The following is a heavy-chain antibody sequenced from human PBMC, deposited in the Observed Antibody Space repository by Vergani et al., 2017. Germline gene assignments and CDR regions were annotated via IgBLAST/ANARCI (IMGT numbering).Heavy chain of an antibody. Sequence: EVQLVESGGGLVQPGRSLRLSCTASGFKFDDYAMHWVRQAPGKGLEWVSGISWNSGNIGYADSVKGRFTISRDNAKNSLYLQMNSLRDEDTGVYYCARDLRLLYNRFDPWGQGTLVTVSS. CDR3: ARDLRLLYNRFDP. V-gene: IGHV3-9*01. D-gene: IGHD1-14*01. J-gene: IGHJ5*02. CDR2: ISWNSGNI. CDR1: GFKFDDYA.